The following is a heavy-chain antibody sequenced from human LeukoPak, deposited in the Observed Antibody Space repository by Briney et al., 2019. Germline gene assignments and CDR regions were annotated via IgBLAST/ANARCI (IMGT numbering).Heavy chain of an antibody. D-gene: IGHD6-13*01. CDR3: ARDRDSSSWYPGSGDY. V-gene: IGHV1-2*02. CDR2: INPNSGGT. CDR1: GYTFTGYY. Sequence: AASVTVSCKASGYTFTGYYMHWVRQAPGQGLEWMGWINPNSGGTNYAQKFQGRVTMTRDTSISKAYMELSRLRSDDTAVYYCARDRDSSSWYPGSGDYWGQGTLVTVSS. J-gene: IGHJ4*02.